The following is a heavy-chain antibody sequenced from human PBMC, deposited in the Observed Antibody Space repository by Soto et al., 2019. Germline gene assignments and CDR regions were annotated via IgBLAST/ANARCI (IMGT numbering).Heavy chain of an antibody. Sequence: EVQLVESGGGLIQPGGSLRLSCAASGFTVSSNYMSWVRQAPGKGLEWVSVIYSGGSTYYADSVKDRFTIPRDNSKNTLYLQMNGLRAEDTAVYYCARGGSRRLQLWFVFDYWGQGTLVTVSS. CDR3: ARGGSRRLQLWFVFDY. V-gene: IGHV3-53*01. D-gene: IGHD5-18*01. J-gene: IGHJ4*02. CDR1: GFTVSSNY. CDR2: IYSGGST.